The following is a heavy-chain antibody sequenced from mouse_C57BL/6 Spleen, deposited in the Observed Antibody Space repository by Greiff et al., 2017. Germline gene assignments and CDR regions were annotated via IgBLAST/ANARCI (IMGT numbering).Heavy chain of an antibody. J-gene: IGHJ4*01. CDR3: TRDEYDFYAMDY. D-gene: IGHD5-2*01. CDR2: ISSGGDYI. Sequence: EVKLMESGEGLVKPGGSLKLSCAASGFTFSSYAMSWVRQTPEKRLEWVAYISSGGDYIYYADTVKGRFTISRDNARNTLYLQMSSLKSEDTAMYYCTRDEYDFYAMDYWGQGTSVTVSS. V-gene: IGHV5-9-1*02. CDR1: GFTFSSYA.